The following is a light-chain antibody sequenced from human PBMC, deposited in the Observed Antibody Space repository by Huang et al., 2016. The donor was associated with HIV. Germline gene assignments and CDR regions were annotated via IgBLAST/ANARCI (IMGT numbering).Light chain of an antibody. CDR1: ESVGNY. CDR3: QQRSNWPHT. Sequence: EIVLTQSPGILSLSPGERATLSCRASESVGNYLAWYQQKPGQPPRLLIYDASIRAAGIPARFSGRGSDTDFTLTISSLESEDFAVYYCQQRSNWPHTFGQGTKLEI. CDR2: DAS. J-gene: IGKJ2*01. V-gene: IGKV3-11*01.